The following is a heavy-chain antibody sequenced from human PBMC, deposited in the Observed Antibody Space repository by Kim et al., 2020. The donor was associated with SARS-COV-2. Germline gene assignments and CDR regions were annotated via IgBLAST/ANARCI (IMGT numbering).Heavy chain of an antibody. D-gene: IGHD3-3*01. J-gene: IGHJ6*03. Sequence: SETLSLTCTVSGGSISSYYWSWIRQPPGKGLEWIGYIYYSGSTNYNPSLKSRVTISVDTSKNQFSLKLSSVTAADTAVYYCARQDGPFGVVPSRRGFMDVWGKGTTVTVSS. CDR2: IYYSGST. CDR3: ARQDGPFGVVPSRRGFMDV. V-gene: IGHV4-59*08. CDR1: GGSISSYY.